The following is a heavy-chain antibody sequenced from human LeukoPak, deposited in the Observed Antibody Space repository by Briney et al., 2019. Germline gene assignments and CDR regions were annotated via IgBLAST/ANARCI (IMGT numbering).Heavy chain of an antibody. CDR2: INPSGGST. CDR1: GYTFTSYF. J-gene: IGHJ4*02. D-gene: IGHD6-13*01. CDR3: ARDQPGWSSSWYAFDY. V-gene: IGHV1-46*01. Sequence: ASVKVSCRASGYTFTSYFIHCVRQAPGQGLEWMGVINPSGGSTSYAQKFQGRVTMTRDMSTSTVYMELSSLTSEDTAVYYCARDQPGWSSSWYAFDYWGQGTLVTVSS.